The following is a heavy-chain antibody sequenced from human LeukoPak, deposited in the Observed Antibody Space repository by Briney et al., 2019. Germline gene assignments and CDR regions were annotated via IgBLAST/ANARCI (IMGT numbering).Heavy chain of an antibody. CDR1: GFTFSYYW. J-gene: IGHJ4*02. CDR3: ASKGCTGGNCKHYFDY. V-gene: IGHV3-7*03. D-gene: IGHD2-8*02. Sequence: PGGSLRLSCGASGFTFSYYWMSWVRQAPGKGLEWVANIKQDGSEEYYVDSVKGRFTISRDNAKNSLYLQMNSLRAEDTAVYYCASKGCTGGNCKHYFDYWGQGTLVTVAS. CDR2: IKQDGSEE.